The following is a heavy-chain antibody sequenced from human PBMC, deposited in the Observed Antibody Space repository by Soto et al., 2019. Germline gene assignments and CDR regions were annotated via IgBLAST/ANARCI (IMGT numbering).Heavy chain of an antibody. CDR3: ARFGSGYSYGYDY. J-gene: IGHJ4*02. V-gene: IGHV1-69*13. CDR1: GGTFSSYA. Sequence: SVKVSCKASGGTFSSYAISWVRQAPGQGLEWMGGIIPIFGTANYAQKFQGRVTITADESTSTAYMELSSLRSEDTAVYYCARFGSGYSYGYDYWGQGTLVTVSS. CDR2: IIPIFGTA. D-gene: IGHD5-18*01.